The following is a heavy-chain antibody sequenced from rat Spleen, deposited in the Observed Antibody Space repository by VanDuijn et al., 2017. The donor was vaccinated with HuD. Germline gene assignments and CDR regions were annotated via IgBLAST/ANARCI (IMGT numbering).Heavy chain of an antibody. J-gene: IGHJ2*01. V-gene: IGHV5-46*01. Sequence: EVQLVESGGGAVQPGRSMKLSCTASGFTFSSFPMAWVRQAPTKGLEWVASISTSGVGTYYRDSVKGRFTVSRDNAKSTLYLQMNSLKSEDTATYYCTRVDYPGVAHYFDYWGQGVMVTVSS. CDR3: TRVDYPGVAHYFDY. CDR1: GFTFSSFP. CDR2: ISTSGVGT. D-gene: IGHD1-4*01.